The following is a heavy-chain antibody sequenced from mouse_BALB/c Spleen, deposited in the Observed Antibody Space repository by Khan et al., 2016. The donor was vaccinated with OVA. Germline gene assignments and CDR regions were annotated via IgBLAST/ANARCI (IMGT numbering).Heavy chain of an antibody. CDR1: GYTFSSYW. CDR2: ILPGSGSN. D-gene: IGHD1-1*01. J-gene: IGHJ3*01. Sequence: QVQLKESGAELMKPGASVMISCKATGYTFSSYWIEWVKQRPGHGLEWIGEILPGSGSNNYNEKFKGKATFTADTSSNTAYMQLSSLTSEDSAVYYCARGNYYGSSSWFGYWGQGTLVTVSA. V-gene: IGHV1-9*01. CDR3: ARGNYYGSSSWFGY.